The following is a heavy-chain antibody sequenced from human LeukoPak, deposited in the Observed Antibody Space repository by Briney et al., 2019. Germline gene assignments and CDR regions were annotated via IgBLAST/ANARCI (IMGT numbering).Heavy chain of an antibody. Sequence: SGTLSLTCAVSGGSISSSNWWSWVRQPPGKGLEWIGEIYHSGSTNYNPSLKSRVTISVDKSKNQFSLKLSSVTAADTAVYYCARDRQMQLWLRGFDPWGQGTLVTVSS. D-gene: IGHD5-18*01. CDR2: IYHSGST. V-gene: IGHV4-4*02. CDR3: ARDRQMQLWLRGFDP. CDR1: GGSISSSNW. J-gene: IGHJ5*02.